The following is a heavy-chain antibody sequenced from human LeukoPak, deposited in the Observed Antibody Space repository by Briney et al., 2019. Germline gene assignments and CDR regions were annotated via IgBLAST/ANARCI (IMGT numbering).Heavy chain of an antibody. CDR1: GGSFSGYY. CDR3: ARLYRGWIGYYYYYYYMDV. V-gene: IGHV4-34*01. J-gene: IGHJ6*03. Sequence: SETLSLTCAVYGGSFSGYYWSWIRQPPGKGLEWIGEINHSGSTNYNPSLKSRVTISVDTSKNQFSLKLSSVTAADTAVYYCARLYRGWIGYYYYYYYMDVWGKGTTVTISS. CDR2: INHSGST. D-gene: IGHD3-10*01.